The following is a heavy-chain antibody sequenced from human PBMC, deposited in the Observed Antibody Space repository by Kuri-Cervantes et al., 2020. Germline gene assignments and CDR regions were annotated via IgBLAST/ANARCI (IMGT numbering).Heavy chain of an antibody. Sequence: SETLSLTVTVSGGSISSYYWSWIRQPPGKGLEWIGYIYYSGSTNYNPSLKSRVTISVDTSKNQFSLKLSSVTAADTAVYYCARWSGSYTQFNYWGQGTLVTVSS. CDR1: GGSISSYY. CDR2: IYYSGST. D-gene: IGHD1-26*01. CDR3: ARWSGSYTQFNY. V-gene: IGHV4-59*01. J-gene: IGHJ4*02.